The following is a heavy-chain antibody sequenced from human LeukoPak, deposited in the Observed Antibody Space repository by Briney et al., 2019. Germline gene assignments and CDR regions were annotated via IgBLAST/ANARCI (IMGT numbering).Heavy chain of an antibody. D-gene: IGHD3-16*01. V-gene: IGHV3-23*01. CDR1: GFTFSNYA. CDR3: AKTTLANYYYGMDI. CDR2: ISDSGGRT. J-gene: IGHJ6*02. Sequence: GGSLRLSCAASGFTFSNYAMTWVRQAPGKGLEWVTAISDSGGRTYYADSVKGRFTISRDNSRNTLYLQMNSLRAEDTAVYYCAKTTLANYYYGMDIWGQGTTVTVSS.